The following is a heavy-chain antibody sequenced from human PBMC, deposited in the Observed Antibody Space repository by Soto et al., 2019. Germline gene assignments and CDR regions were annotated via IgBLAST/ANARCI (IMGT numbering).Heavy chain of an antibody. V-gene: IGHV1-2*04. D-gene: IGHD2-2*01. J-gene: IGHJ5*02. CDR1: GYTFTGYY. Sequence: ASVKVSCKASGYTFTGYYMHWVRQAPGRGLEWMGWINPNSGGTNYAQKFQGWVTMTRDTSISTAYMELSRLRSDDTAVYYCARQGSSTSFFQFDPWGQGTLVTVSS. CDR3: ARQGSSTSFFQFDP. CDR2: INPNSGGT.